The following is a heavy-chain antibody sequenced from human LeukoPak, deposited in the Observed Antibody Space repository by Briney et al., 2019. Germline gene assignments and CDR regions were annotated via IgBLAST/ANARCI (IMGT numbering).Heavy chain of an antibody. Sequence: GGSLRLSCAASGFTFSSYDVSWVRQAPGKGLEWVSSISSSGDNTYYADSEKGRFTISRDNSKNTLSLQMNSLTADDTAVYFCAKSGSGSNFDCWGQGTLVTVSS. CDR3: AKSGSGSNFDC. D-gene: IGHD1-26*01. J-gene: IGHJ4*02. CDR1: GFTFSSYD. CDR2: ISSSGDNT. V-gene: IGHV3-23*01.